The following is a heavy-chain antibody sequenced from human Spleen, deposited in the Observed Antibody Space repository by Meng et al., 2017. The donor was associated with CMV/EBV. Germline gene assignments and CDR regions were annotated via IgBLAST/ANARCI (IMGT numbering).Heavy chain of an antibody. CDR2: ISFDGSNK. V-gene: IGHV3-30-3*01. CDR1: GFTFSTYA. CDR3: ATDQDRSGGI. D-gene: IGHD3-16*01. J-gene: IGHJ3*02. Sequence: GESLKISCAASGFTFSTYAMHWVRQAPGKGLEWVAVISFDGSNKYYADSVKGRFTISRDNSKNTLYLQMNSLRAEDTAVYYCATDQDRSGGIWGQGTMVTVSS.